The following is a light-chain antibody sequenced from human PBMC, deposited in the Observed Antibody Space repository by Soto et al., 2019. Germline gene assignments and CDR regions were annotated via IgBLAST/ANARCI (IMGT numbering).Light chain of an antibody. J-gene: IGKJ2*01. CDR1: QSISTY. V-gene: IGKV1-39*01. CDR3: QQSYTSPMYT. Sequence: DIQMTQSPSSLSASVGDRVTITCRASQSISTYLTWYQQKPGKAPNLLIYCASTLQNGVPSRFTGSGSGTEFTLTISSLQPEDFATYYCQQSYTSPMYTFGQGTKLEIK. CDR2: CAS.